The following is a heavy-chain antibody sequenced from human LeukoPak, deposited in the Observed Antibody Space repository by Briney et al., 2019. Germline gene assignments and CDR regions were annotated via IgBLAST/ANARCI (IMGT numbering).Heavy chain of an antibody. Sequence: SETLSLTCAVYGGSFSGYYWSWIRQPPGKGLEWIGEINHSGSTNYNPSLKSRVTISVDTSKNQFSLKLSSVTAADTAVYYCASHTMVRGVIIGWFDPWGQGTLVTVSS. CDR1: GGSFSGYY. J-gene: IGHJ5*02. V-gene: IGHV4-34*01. D-gene: IGHD3-10*01. CDR3: ASHTMVRGVIIGWFDP. CDR2: INHSGST.